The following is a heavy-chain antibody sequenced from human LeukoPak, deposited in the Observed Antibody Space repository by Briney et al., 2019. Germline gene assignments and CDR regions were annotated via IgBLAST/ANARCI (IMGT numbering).Heavy chain of an antibody. D-gene: IGHD1-26*01. CDR2: VSGGGDRT. CDR1: GFSFSTYD. Sequence: GGSLRLSCAASGFSFSTYDMVWVRQAPGKGLDWVSAVSGGGDRTYYTDSVKGRFTISRDNPKNTLHLQMNRLRVEDTAIYYCALNRPGRWDHYFDYWGQGTLVTVSS. V-gene: IGHV3-23*01. CDR3: ALNRPGRWDHYFDY. J-gene: IGHJ4*02.